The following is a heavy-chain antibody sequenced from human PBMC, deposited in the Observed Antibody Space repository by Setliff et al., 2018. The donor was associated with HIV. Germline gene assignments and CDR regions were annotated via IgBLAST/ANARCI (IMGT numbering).Heavy chain of an antibody. CDR1: GYTFTSYG. Sequence: ASVKVSCKASGYTFTSYGISWVRQAPGQGLEWMGWISAYNGNTNYAQKLQGRVTMTTDTSTSTAYRELRSLRSDDTAVYYCARDLLVAFPPRDVGGQGTTVTVSS. J-gene: IGHJ6*02. CDR2: ISAYNGNT. CDR3: ARDLLVAFPPRDV. V-gene: IGHV1-18*01.